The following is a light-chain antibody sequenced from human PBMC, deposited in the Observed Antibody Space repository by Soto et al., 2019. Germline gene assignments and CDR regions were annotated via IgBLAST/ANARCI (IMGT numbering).Light chain of an antibody. J-gene: IGLJ1*01. V-gene: IGLV4-60*02. CDR1: SGHSGYI. CDR2: VESSGNY. Sequence: QLVLTQSSSASASLGSSVKLTCTLSSGHSGYIIAWHQQQPGKAPRFLMKVESSGNYNKGSGVPDRFSGSSSGADRCLTISDLQFEDEADYYCETWDINTYVFGTGTKLTVL. CDR3: ETWDINTYV.